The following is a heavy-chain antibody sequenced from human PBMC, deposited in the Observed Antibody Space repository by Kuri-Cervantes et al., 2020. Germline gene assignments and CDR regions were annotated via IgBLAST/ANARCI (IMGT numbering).Heavy chain of an antibody. CDR2: IYHSGST. J-gene: IGHJ2*01. CDR1: GGSISSSNW. D-gene: IGHD2-2*01. V-gene: IGHV4-4*02. CDR3: ARGWRRYCSSTSCYAGRSYWYFDL. Sequence: SCAVSGGSISSSNWWSWVRQPPGKGLEWIGEIYHSGSTNYNPSLKSRVTISVDKSKNQFSLKLSSVTAADTAVYYCARGWRRYCSSTSCYAGRSYWYFDLWGRGTLVTVSS.